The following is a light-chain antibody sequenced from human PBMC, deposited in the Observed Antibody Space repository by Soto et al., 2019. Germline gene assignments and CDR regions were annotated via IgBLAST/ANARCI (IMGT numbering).Light chain of an antibody. CDR3: QSYDSSLIDYV. J-gene: IGLJ1*01. Sequence: QSVLTQPPSVSGAPGQRVTIYCTGSSSNIGAGYDVHWYQQLPGTAPKLLIYGNSNRPSGVPDRFYGTKSGTSAALAITGLQSEDEADYYCQSYDSSLIDYVFGSGTKLTVL. V-gene: IGLV1-40*01. CDR2: GNS. CDR1: SSNIGAGYD.